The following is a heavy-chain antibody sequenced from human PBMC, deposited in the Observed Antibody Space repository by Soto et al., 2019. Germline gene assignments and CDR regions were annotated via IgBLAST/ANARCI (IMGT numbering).Heavy chain of an antibody. CDR2: IDPSDSQT. CDR3: ARQIYDSDTGPNFQYYFDS. Sequence: GESLKISCKGSGYSFAGYWITWVRQKPGKGLEWMGRIDPSDSQTYYSPSFRGHVTISVTKSIATVFLQWSSLRASDTAMYYCARQIYDSDTGPNFQYYFDSWGQGTPVTVSS. CDR1: GYSFAGYW. V-gene: IGHV5-10-1*01. J-gene: IGHJ4*02. D-gene: IGHD3-22*01.